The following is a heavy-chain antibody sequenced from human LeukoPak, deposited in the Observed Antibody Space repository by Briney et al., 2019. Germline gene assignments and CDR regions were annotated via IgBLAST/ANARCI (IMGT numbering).Heavy chain of an antibody. D-gene: IGHD4-17*01. V-gene: IGHV4-59*01. Sequence: SETLSLTCTVSGGSISSYYWSWIRQPPGKGLEWIGYIYYSGSTNYNPSLKSRVTISVDTSKNQFSLKLSSVTAADTAVYYCAREGYYGDCVDYWGQGTLVTVSS. J-gene: IGHJ4*02. CDR2: IYYSGST. CDR3: AREGYYGDCVDY. CDR1: GGSISSYY.